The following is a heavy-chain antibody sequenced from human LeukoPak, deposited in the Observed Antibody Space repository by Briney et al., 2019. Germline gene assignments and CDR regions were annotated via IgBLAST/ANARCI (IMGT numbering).Heavy chain of an antibody. Sequence: SQTLSLTCDISGDSVSSNSAAWNWIRQSPSRGLDLLGRTYYRSKWYDNYAVSVKSRITISPDTSRNQFSLQLNSVTPEDTAVYYCARSQGGAFDVWGQGTMVTVSS. CDR1: GDSVSSNSAA. CDR2: TYYRSKWYD. J-gene: IGHJ3*01. V-gene: IGHV6-1*01. CDR3: ARSQGGAFDV.